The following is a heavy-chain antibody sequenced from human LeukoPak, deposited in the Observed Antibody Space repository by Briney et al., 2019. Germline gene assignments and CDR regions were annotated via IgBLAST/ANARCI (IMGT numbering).Heavy chain of an antibody. D-gene: IGHD5/OR15-5a*01. CDR2: ISGSGGST. J-gene: IGHJ5*02. CDR3: AKDRDSSLRPPGWFDP. Sequence: GGSLRLSCPASGFTFSSYAMSWVRQAPGKGLEWVSGISGSGGSTYYADSVKGRFTISRDNSKNTLYLQMNSLRAEDTAVYYCAKDRDSSLRPPGWFDPWGQGTLVTVSS. CDR1: GFTFSSYA. V-gene: IGHV3-23*01.